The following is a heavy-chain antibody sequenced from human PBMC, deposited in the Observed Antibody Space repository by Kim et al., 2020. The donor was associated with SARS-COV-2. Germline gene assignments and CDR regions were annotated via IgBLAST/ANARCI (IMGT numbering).Heavy chain of an antibody. CDR2: IYHSGST. CDR3: ARTSDSSGYYTFDY. V-gene: IGHV4-4*02. Sequence: SETLSLTCAVSGGSISSSNWWSWVRQPPGKGLEWIGEIYHSGSTNYNPSLKSRVTISVDKSKNQFSLKLSSVTAADTAVYYCARTSDSSGYYTFDYWGQGTLVTVSS. D-gene: IGHD3-22*01. CDR1: GGSISSSNW. J-gene: IGHJ4*02.